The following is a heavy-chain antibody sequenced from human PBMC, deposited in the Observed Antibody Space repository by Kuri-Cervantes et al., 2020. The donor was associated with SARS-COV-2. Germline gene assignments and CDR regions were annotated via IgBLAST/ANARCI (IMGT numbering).Heavy chain of an antibody. CDR2: IIPIFGTA. D-gene: IGHD3-3*01. CDR3: ARDTPFDFWSGYFLNPGWSEPSMDV. Sequence: SVKVSCKASGGTFSSYAISWVRQAPGQGLEWMGGIIPIFGTANYAQKFQGRVTMTRDTSTSTAYMELSSLRSEDTAVYYCARDTPFDFWSGYFLNPGWSEPSMDVWGQGTTVTVSS. V-gene: IGHV1-69*05. J-gene: IGHJ6*02. CDR1: GGTFSSYA.